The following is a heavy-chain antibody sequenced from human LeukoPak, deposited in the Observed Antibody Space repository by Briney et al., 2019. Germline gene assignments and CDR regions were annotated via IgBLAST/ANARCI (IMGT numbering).Heavy chain of an antibody. CDR1: GGSISSGSYY. J-gene: IGHJ6*04. D-gene: IGHD3-3*02. CDR2: IYTSGST. CDR3: ARDLSADV. Sequence: SETLSLTYTVSGGSISSGSYYWSWIRQAAGKGLEWIGRIYTSGSTNYNPSIKSRVTISVDTSKNQFSLTLSSVTAADTAVYFCARDLSADVWGKGTTVTVSS. V-gene: IGHV4-61*02.